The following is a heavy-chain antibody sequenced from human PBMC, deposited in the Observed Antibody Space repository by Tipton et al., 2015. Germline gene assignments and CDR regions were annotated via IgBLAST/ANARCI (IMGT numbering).Heavy chain of an antibody. V-gene: IGHV1-2*02. CDR2: INPTTGGT. D-gene: IGHD2-21*01. CDR3: ARGEGVEAPYWSYYFDY. J-gene: IGHJ4*02. CDR1: GYTFTGYY. Sequence: QLVQSGAEVKKPGASVKVSCKTSGYTFTGYYFHWVRQAPGQGLEWMGWINPTTGGTSYAQNFQGRVTMTRDTSISTAYMELTRLRTDDTAMYYCARGEGVEAPYWSYYFDYWGQGTLVTVSA.